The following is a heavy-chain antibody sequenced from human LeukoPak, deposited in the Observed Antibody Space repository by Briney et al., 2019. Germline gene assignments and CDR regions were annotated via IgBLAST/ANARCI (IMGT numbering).Heavy chain of an antibody. D-gene: IGHD3-10*01. CDR3: ARGYYGSGSYQSVAFDI. CDR2: IYHSGST. J-gene: IGHJ3*02. V-gene: IGHV4-38-2*02. CDR1: GYSISSGYY. Sequence: SETLSLTCTVSGYSISSGYYWGWIRQPPGKGLEWIGSIYHSGSTYYNPSLKSRVTISVDTSKNQFSLKLSSVTAADTAVYYCARGYYGSGSYQSVAFDIWGQGTMVTVSS.